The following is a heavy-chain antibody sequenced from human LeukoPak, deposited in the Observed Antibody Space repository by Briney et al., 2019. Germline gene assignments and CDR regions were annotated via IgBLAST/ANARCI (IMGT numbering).Heavy chain of an antibody. CDR3: ALSPPRVRDRDY. Sequence: SVKVSCKASGGTFSSYAISWVRQAPGQGLEWMGRIIPILGIANYAQKFQGRVTITADKSTSTAYMELSSLRSEDTAVYYCALSPPRVRDRDYWGQEPWSPSPQ. V-gene: IGHV1-69*04. CDR1: GGTFSSYA. CDR2: IIPILGIA. D-gene: IGHD3-10*01. J-gene: IGHJ4*01.